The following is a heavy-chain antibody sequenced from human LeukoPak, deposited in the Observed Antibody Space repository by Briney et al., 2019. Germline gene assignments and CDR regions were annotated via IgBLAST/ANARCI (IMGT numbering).Heavy chain of an antibody. CDR3: ARTISGREEYFQH. D-gene: IGHD1-26*01. CDR2: INPNSGGT. Sequence: GASVKVSCKASGYTFTGYYMHWVRQAPGQGLEWMGWINPNSGGTNYAQKFQGRVTMTRDTSISTAYMELSRLRSDDTAVYYCARTISGREEYFQHWGQGTLVTVSS. V-gene: IGHV1-2*02. J-gene: IGHJ1*01. CDR1: GYTFTGYY.